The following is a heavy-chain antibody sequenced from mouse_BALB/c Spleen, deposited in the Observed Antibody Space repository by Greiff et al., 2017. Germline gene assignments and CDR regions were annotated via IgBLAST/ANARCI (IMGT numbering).Heavy chain of an antibody. D-gene: IGHD3-2*01. J-gene: IGHJ4*01. CDR3: TKTARALAMDY. CDR1: GYTFTSYW. CDR2: IYPGSGST. Sequence: LQQPGSELVRPGASVKLSCKASGYTFTSYWIHWVKQRPGQGLEWIGNIYPGSGSTNYDEKFKSKATLTVDTSSSTAYMQLSSLTSEDSAVYYCTKTARALAMDYWGQGTSVTVSS. V-gene: IGHV1S22*01.